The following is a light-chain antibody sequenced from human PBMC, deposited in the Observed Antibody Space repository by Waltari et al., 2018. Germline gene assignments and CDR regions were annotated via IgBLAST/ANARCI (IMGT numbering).Light chain of an antibody. CDR1: CSDVGNYNL. CDR2: EVS. Sequence: QSALTQPASVSGSPGQSITIPCTGTCSDVGNYNLVSWYPQHPGKAHKLMIYEVSQRPSGVSNRFSGSKSGNTASLTISGLQPEDETDYYCCSYAGHSTYVFGTGTKVTVL. J-gene: IGLJ1*01. CDR3: CSYAGHSTYV. V-gene: IGLV2-23*02.